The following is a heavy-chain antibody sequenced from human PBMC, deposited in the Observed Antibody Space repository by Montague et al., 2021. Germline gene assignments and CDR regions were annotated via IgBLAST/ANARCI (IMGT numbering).Heavy chain of an antibody. CDR3: ARYRFFPSFTGIDY. J-gene: IGHJ4*02. CDR2: ISYDGGDT. V-gene: IGHV3-23*01. D-gene: IGHD1-14*01. CDR1: GFTFSNYA. Sequence: SLRLSCAASGFTFSNYAMKWVRQAPGKGLEWVSAISYDGGDTYYADSVKGRFTISRDNSQNTMYLQTNSLSAEDTATYYCARYRFFPSFTGIDYWGQGTRVTVSS.